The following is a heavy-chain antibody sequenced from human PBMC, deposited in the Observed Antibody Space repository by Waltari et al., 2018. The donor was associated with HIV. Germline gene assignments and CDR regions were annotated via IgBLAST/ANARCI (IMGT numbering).Heavy chain of an antibody. V-gene: IGHV5-51*03. D-gene: IGHD3-22*01. CDR1: GYTVTNYW. CDR3: ARLFYYDTTGYINNAFDI. Sequence: EVQLVQSGAEVGKSGESLKIPCTASGYTVTNYWIAWVRQMSGEGLEWMGIIYPFDSDTRYNPSFEGQITISADKSLATAYLEWSNLNASDAAIYYCARLFYYDTTGYINNAFDIWGQGTVVTVS. CDR2: IYPFDSDT. J-gene: IGHJ3*02.